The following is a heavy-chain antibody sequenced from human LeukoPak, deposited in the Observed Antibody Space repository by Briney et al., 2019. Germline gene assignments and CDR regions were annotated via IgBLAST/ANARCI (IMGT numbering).Heavy chain of an antibody. V-gene: IGHV1-69*05. Sequence: GSSVKVSCKASGGTFSSYAISWVRQAPGQGLEWMGGIIPIFGTANYAQKFQGRVTMTRDTSISTAYMELSRLRSDDTAVYYCARVADLRLGELSLRYNWFDPWGQGTLVTVSS. J-gene: IGHJ5*02. CDR3: ARVADLRLGELSLRYNWFDP. D-gene: IGHD3-16*02. CDR2: IIPIFGTA. CDR1: GGTFSSYA.